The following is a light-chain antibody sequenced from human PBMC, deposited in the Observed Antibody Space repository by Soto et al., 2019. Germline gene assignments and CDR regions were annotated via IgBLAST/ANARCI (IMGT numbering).Light chain of an antibody. Sequence: DIQLTQSPSFLSASVGDRVTITCRASQGISSYLAWYQQKPGKAPKLLIYAASTLQSGVPSRSSGSGSGTEFTLTMSSLQPEDFATYYCQQGGTFGPGTKVDI. CDR2: AAS. CDR3: QQGGT. V-gene: IGKV1-9*01. J-gene: IGKJ3*01. CDR1: QGISSY.